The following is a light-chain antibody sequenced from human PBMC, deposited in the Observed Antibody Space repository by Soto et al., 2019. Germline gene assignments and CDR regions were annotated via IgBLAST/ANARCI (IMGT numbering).Light chain of an antibody. CDR2: GAS. CDR1: QSVSSSY. V-gene: IGKV3-20*01. J-gene: IGKJ1*01. CDR3: QQYNDWPLT. Sequence: IVLTHSPGTLSLSPWERATLSCRASQSVSSSYLAWYQQKPGQAPRLLIYGASSRATGIPDRFSGTGSGTEFTLTISSLQSEDFALYYCQQYNDWPLTFGQGTKVDIK.